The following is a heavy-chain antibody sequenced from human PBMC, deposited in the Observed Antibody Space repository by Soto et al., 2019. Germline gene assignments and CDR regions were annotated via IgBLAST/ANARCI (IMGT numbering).Heavy chain of an antibody. CDR3: ARDYYDSSGSITPNWFDP. Sequence: ASVKVSCKASGYTFTSYDINWVRQATGQGLEWMGWMNPNSGNTGYAQKFQGRVTMTRNTSISTAYMELSSLRSEDTAVYYCARDYYDSSGSITPNWFDPWGQGTLATVSS. J-gene: IGHJ5*02. CDR1: GYTFTSYD. D-gene: IGHD3-22*01. V-gene: IGHV1-8*01. CDR2: MNPNSGNT.